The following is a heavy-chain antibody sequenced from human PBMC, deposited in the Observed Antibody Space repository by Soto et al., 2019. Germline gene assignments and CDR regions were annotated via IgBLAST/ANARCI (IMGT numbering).Heavy chain of an antibody. J-gene: IGHJ4*02. Sequence: GGSLRLSCAASGFSFKNAWMSWVRQAPGKGLEWVGRIKSKTDGGTTDYAAPVKGRFTIARDDSQNTLYLRMNSLKAEDTAVYYCARDSGYSYGPIDYWGQGTLVTVSS. CDR3: ARDSGYSYGPIDY. V-gene: IGHV3-15*01. CDR1: GFSFKNAW. D-gene: IGHD5-18*01. CDR2: IKSKTDGGTT.